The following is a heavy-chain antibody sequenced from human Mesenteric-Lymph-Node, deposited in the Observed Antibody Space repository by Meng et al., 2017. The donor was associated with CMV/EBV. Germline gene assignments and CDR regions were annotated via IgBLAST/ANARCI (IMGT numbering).Heavy chain of an antibody. CDR1: GGTFSRYA. D-gene: IGHD1-26*01. CDR3: ARPGATKGYYYYGMDV. J-gene: IGHJ6*02. V-gene: IGHV1-69*05. CDR2: IIPMSGTT. Sequence: SVKVSCKASGGTFSRYAISWVRQAPGQGLEWMGGIIPMSGTTNYAQKFQGRVTITTDESTSTAYMELSSLRSEDTAVYYCARPGATKGYYYYGMDVWGQGTTVTVSS.